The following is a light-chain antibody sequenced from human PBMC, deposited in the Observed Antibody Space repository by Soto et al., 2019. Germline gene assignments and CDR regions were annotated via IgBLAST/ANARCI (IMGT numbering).Light chain of an antibody. CDR1: QSVSSY. CDR3: QQHSNWPRT. J-gene: IGKJ1*01. Sequence: EIVLTQSPATLSSSPGERATLSCRASQSVSSYLAWYQQKPGQAPRLLIYDASDRATGIPARFSGSGSGTDFTLPISSLEPEDFAVYYCQQHSNWPRTFGQGTKVEIK. V-gene: IGKV3-11*01. CDR2: DAS.